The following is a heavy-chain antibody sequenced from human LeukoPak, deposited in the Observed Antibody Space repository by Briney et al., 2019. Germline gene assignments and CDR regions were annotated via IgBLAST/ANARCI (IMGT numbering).Heavy chain of an antibody. J-gene: IGHJ2*01. CDR3: ARAAGDYSWYFDL. CDR2: IYYSGST. CDR1: GGSVSSGSYY. V-gene: IGHV4-61*01. Sequence: SETLSLTCTVSGGSVSSGSYYWSWIRQPPGKGLEWIGYIYYSGSTNYNPSLKSRVTISVDTSKNQFSLKLSSVTAADTAVYYCARAAGDYSWYFDLWGRGTLVTVSS. D-gene: IGHD4-11*01.